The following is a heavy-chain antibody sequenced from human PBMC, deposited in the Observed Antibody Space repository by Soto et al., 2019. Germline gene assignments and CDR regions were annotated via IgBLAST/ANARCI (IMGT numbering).Heavy chain of an antibody. CDR1: GFTFSNYN. Sequence: GGSLRLSCATSGFTFSNYNMHWVRQAPGKGLEWISYISSSSGTTYYSDSVKGRFTISRDNAKNSVYLQMMSLRDEDTAMYYCARGLAYWGQGTLVTVSS. J-gene: IGHJ4*02. CDR3: ARGLAY. V-gene: IGHV3-48*02. CDR2: ISSSSGTT.